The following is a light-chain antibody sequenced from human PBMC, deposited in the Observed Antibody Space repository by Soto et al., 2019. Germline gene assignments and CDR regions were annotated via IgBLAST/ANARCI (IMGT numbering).Light chain of an antibody. CDR1: ISDVGGYNY. Sequence: QYALTQPASLSGSPGQSITISCTGTISDVGGYNYVSWYQQHPGKAPKLMIYEVSNRPSGVSNRFSGSKSGNTASLTISGLQAEDEADYYCSSYTSSSTLVFGTGTKVTVL. V-gene: IGLV2-14*01. CDR2: EVS. J-gene: IGLJ1*01. CDR3: SSYTSSSTLV.